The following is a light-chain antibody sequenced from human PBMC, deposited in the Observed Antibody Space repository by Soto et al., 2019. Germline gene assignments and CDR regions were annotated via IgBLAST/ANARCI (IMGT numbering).Light chain of an antibody. CDR2: GNS. CDR1: SSNIGAGYD. J-gene: IGLJ1*01. V-gene: IGLV1-40*01. Sequence: QSVLTKPPSVSGAPGQRVTISCTGSSSNIGAGYDVHWYQQLPGTAPKLLIHGNSNRPSGVPDRFSGSKSGTSASLAITGLQAEDEADYYCQSYDSSLSGSRVFGTGTKVTVL. CDR3: QSYDSSLSGSRV.